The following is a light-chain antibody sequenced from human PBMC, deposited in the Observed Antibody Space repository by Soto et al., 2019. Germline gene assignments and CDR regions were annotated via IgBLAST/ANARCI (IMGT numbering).Light chain of an antibody. CDR2: GAS. V-gene: IGKV3-20*01. J-gene: IGKJ1*01. CDR1: QSISRN. Sequence: EIVMTQSPPTLSVSPGERSTLSCRASQSISRNLAWFQQKPGQAPSLLIYGASTRATGIPDRFSGSGSGTDFTLTISRLEPEDFAVYYCQQYGSSGTFGQGTKVDIK. CDR3: QQYGSSGT.